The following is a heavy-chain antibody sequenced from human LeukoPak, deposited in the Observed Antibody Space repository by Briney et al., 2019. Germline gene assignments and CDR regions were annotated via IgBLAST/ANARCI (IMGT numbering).Heavy chain of an antibody. D-gene: IGHD6-13*01. Sequence: PGGSLRLSCAASGFNFSRYWMNWVRQAPGKGLEWVANIKQDGSEKYYVDSVKGRFTISRDNAKNSMYLQMNSLRTEDTAVYYCARVKDHRGIAVAGSDYWGQGTLVTVSS. CDR2: IKQDGSEK. V-gene: IGHV3-7*01. CDR1: GFNFSRYW. J-gene: IGHJ4*02. CDR3: ARVKDHRGIAVAGSDY.